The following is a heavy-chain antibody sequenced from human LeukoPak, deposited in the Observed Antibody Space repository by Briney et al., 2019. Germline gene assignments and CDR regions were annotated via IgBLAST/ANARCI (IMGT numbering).Heavy chain of an antibody. Sequence: GGSLRLSCTASGFTFSSYAMSWVRQAPGKGLEWVSTISGSGGSTYHADSVKGRFTISRDNAKNSLYLQMNSLRAEDTAVYYCASVSGSSSPFDYWGRGTLVTVSS. D-gene: IGHD6-6*01. J-gene: IGHJ4*02. V-gene: IGHV3-23*01. CDR2: ISGSGGST. CDR1: GFTFSSYA. CDR3: ASVSGSSSPFDY.